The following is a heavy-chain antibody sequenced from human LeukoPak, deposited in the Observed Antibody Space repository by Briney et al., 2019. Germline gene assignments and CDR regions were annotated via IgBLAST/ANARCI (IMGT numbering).Heavy chain of an antibody. J-gene: IGHJ4*02. V-gene: IGHV3-7*01. CDR1: GFTSSTYW. Sequence: GGSLRLSRAGSGFTSSTYWMTWVRQAPGKGLGWVANIKQDGSEKYYVDSVKGRFTISRDNAKNSLYLQMNSLRGEDTAVYYCGRWAAGGIIDYWGQGTLVTVSS. CDR3: GRWAAGGIIDY. CDR2: IKQDGSEK. D-gene: IGHD6-13*01.